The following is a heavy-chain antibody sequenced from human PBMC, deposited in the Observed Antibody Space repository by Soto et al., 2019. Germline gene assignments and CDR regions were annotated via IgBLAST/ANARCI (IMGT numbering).Heavy chain of an antibody. J-gene: IGHJ4*02. D-gene: IGHD3-16*01. CDR3: QGGDF. V-gene: IGHV4-34*01. CDR2: INDSGST. CDR1: GGSFRGYF. Sequence: SETLSLTCAVSGGSFRGYFWSWIRQSPDKGLEWIGEINDSGSTYYNPSFKSRLAISVDTSKSQISLTLTSVTAADSAVYYCQGGDFWGQGTRVTVSS.